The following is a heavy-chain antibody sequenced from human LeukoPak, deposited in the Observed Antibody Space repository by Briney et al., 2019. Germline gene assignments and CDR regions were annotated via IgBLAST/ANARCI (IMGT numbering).Heavy chain of an antibody. CDR3: AKDLDLLWFGDPY. CDR2: LSGSGGST. V-gene: IGHV3-23*01. CDR1: GFTFSSYA. J-gene: IGHJ4*02. Sequence: PGGSLRLSCAASGFTFSSYAMSWVRQAPGKGLEWVSTLSGSGGSTYYADSVKGRFTISRDNSKNTLNLQMNSLRAEDTAVYYCAKDLDLLWFGDPYWGQGTLVTVSS. D-gene: IGHD3-10*01.